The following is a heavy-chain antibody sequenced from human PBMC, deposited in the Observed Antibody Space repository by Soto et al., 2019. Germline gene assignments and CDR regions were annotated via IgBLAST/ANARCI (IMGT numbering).Heavy chain of an antibody. Sequence: PSETLSLTCTVSGGSISRYYWSWIRQPPGKGLEWIGYIYYSGSTNYNPSLKSRVTISVDTSKNQFSLKLSSVTAADTAVYYCARGVAAGRSRIRFDYWGQGTLVTVSS. J-gene: IGHJ4*02. CDR3: ARGVAAGRSRIRFDY. CDR1: GGSISRYY. CDR2: IYYSGST. V-gene: IGHV4-59*01. D-gene: IGHD6-13*01.